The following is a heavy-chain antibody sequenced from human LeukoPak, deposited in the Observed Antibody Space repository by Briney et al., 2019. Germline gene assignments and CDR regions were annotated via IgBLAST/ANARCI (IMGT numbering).Heavy chain of an antibody. CDR2: IYHSGTT. V-gene: IGHV4-59*11. CDR3: ARARSSGWLNWFDP. CDR1: GVSISTHY. J-gene: IGHJ5*02. Sequence: SETLSLTRNVSGVSISTHYWSWIRQSPGKGLEWIGFIYHSGTTNYNPSLKSRVTISIDTSKNEFSLKLTSVTAADTAVYYCARARSSGWLNWFDPWGQGTLVTVSS. D-gene: IGHD6-19*01.